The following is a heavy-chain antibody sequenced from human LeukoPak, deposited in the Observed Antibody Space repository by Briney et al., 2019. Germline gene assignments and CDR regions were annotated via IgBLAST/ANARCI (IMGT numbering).Heavy chain of an antibody. CDR3: AKGGYDYVEVGYFDY. D-gene: IGHD5-12*01. Sequence: GGSLRLSCAASGFPFASYAMSWVRQTPGKGLEWVSHIIGSVASTYYADSVKGRFTFSRDNTKNTLYLQMNSLRADDTAVYFCAKGGYDYVEVGYFDYWGQGTVVTVSS. CDR2: IIGSVAST. CDR1: GFPFASYA. J-gene: IGHJ4*02. V-gene: IGHV3-23*01.